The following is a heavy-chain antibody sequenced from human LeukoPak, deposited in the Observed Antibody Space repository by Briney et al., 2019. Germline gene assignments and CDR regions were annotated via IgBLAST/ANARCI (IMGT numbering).Heavy chain of an antibody. CDR1: GGSFSGDF. V-gene: IGHV4-34*01. Sequence: SETLSLTCAVYGGSFSGDFWSWIRQSPGKGLEWIGEINHGGSTTYNPSLQSRVTMSVDTSKNQFSLKLSSVTAADTAVYYCARRVVVTAIGFDYWGQGTLVTVSS. CDR3: ARRVVVTAIGFDY. CDR2: INHGGST. J-gene: IGHJ4*02. D-gene: IGHD2-21*02.